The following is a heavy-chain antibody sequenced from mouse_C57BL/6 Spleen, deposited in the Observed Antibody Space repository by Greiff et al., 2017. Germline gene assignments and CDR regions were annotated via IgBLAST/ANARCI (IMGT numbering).Heavy chain of an antibody. J-gene: IGHJ3*01. CDR3: ARDSSLTY. D-gene: IGHD2-12*01. Sequence: QVQLQQPGAELVKPGASVQLSCKASGYTFTSYWMQWVKQRPGQGLEWIGVIDPSDSYTNSNQKFKGKATLTVDTSSSTAYMQLSSLTSEDSAVYYCARDSSLTYWGQGTLVTVSA. CDR1: GYTFTSYW. V-gene: IGHV1-50*01. CDR2: IDPSDSYT.